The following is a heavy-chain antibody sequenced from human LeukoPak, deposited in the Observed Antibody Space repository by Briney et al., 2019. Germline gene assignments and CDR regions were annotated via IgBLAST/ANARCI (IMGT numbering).Heavy chain of an antibody. CDR1: GYSISSGYY. CDR2: IYHSGST. CDR3: ARVSLAVAGPCPFDY. J-gene: IGHJ4*02. D-gene: IGHD6-19*01. V-gene: IGHV4-38-2*02. Sequence: PSETLSLTCTVSGYSISSGYYWGWIWQPPGKGLEWIGSIYHSGSTYYNPSLKSRVTISVDTSKNQFSLKLSSVTAADTAVYYCARVSLAVAGPCPFDYWGQGTLVTVSS.